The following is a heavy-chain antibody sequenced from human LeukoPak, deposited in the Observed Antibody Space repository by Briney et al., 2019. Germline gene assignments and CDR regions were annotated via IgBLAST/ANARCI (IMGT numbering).Heavy chain of an antibody. Sequence: GASVKVSCKASGYTFTNYYMHWVRQAPGQGLDWMGIINPSGGSTSYAQTFQGSVTMPRDTSTSTVYMELTGLRSEDPAVYCWAEASRRGGAGINWGQGTLVTVSS. V-gene: IGHV1-46*01. CDR3: AEASRRGGAGIN. CDR1: GYTFTNYY. CDR2: INPSGGST. D-gene: IGHD2-2*01. J-gene: IGHJ4*02.